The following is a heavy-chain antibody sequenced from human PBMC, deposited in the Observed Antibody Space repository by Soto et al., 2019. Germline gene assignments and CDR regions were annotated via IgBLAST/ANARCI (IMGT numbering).Heavy chain of an antibody. CDR3: ARDLAVAGQTSPPRFRRY. D-gene: IGHD6-19*01. Sequence: GASVKVSCKASGGTFSSYAISWVRQAPGQGLEWMGGIIPNFGTTNYAQKFQGRVTMTTDKSTSTAYMELRSLRSDDTAVYYCARDLAVAGQTSPPRFRRYWGQGTLVTVS. J-gene: IGHJ4*02. CDR1: GGTFSSYA. CDR2: IIPNFGTT. V-gene: IGHV1-69*05.